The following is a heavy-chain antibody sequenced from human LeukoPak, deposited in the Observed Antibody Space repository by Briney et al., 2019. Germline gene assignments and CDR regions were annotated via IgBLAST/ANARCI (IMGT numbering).Heavy chain of an antibody. CDR2: IYSGGST. J-gene: IGHJ5*02. D-gene: IGHD3-22*01. V-gene: IGHV3-53*01. CDR3: ARVSITMIVVVDYNWFDP. CDR1: GFTVSSNY. Sequence: GGSLRLSCAASGFTVSSNYMSWVRQAPGKGLEWVSVIYSGGSTYYADSVKGRFTISRDNPKNKLYLQMNSLRAEDTAVYYCARVSITMIVVVDYNWFDPWGQGTLVTVSS.